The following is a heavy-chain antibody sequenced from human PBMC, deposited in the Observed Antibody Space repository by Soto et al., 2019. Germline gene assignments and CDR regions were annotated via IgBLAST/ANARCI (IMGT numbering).Heavy chain of an antibody. Sequence: PGGSLRLSCAASGFTFSSYWMNWVRQAPGKGLEWVANIKQDGSEKYYVDSVKGRFTISRDNAKNSLYLQMNSLRAEDTAVYYCARGFRGYYFDYWGQGTLVTVSS. V-gene: IGHV3-7*01. CDR2: IKQDGSEK. CDR3: ARGFRGYYFDY. J-gene: IGHJ4*02. D-gene: IGHD3-10*01. CDR1: GFTFSSYW.